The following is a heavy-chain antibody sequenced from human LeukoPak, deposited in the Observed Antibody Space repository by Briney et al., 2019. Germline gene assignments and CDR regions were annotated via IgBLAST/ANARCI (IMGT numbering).Heavy chain of an antibody. J-gene: IGHJ4*02. D-gene: IGHD6-19*01. V-gene: IGHV1-69-2*01. Sequence: ASVKVSCKVSGYTFTDYYMHWVQQAPGKGLEWVGLVDPEDGETIYAEKFQGRVTITADTSTDTAYMELSSLRSEDTAVYYCATDKGAAVAGTFFDYWGQGTLVTVSS. CDR1: GYTFTDYY. CDR3: ATDKGAAVAGTFFDY. CDR2: VDPEDGET.